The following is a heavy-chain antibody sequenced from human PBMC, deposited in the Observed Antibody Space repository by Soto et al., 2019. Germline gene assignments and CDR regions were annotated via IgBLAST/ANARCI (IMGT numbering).Heavy chain of an antibody. J-gene: IGHJ4*02. CDR1: GYTFTSYD. CDR3: ARVRISPVYGSGSYYNAYYFDY. V-gene: IGHV1-8*01. D-gene: IGHD3-10*01. CDR2: MNPSTGNT. Sequence: ASVKVSCKASGYTFTSYDIIWVRQATGQGLEWMGWMNPSTGNTDSAEKFQGRLTMTRNTSISTVYMELSSLSFEDTAVYYCARVRISPVYGSGSYYNAYYFDYWGQGTLVTVS.